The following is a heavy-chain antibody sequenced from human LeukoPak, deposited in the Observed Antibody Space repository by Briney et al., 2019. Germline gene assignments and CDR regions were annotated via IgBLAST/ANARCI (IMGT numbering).Heavy chain of an antibody. J-gene: IGHJ5*02. CDR2: IKSRSDGETT. D-gene: IGHD1-20*01. CDR3: TIPKNIWNDA. CDR1: GFTFSDAW. V-gene: IGHV3-15*01. Sequence: GGSLRLSCAASGFTFSDAWMSWVRQAPGKGLEWVGRIKSRSDGETTDYAAPVKGRFTISRDDSRNTLYLQMNGLKTEDTAVYYCTIPKNIWNDAWGQGTLVTVSS.